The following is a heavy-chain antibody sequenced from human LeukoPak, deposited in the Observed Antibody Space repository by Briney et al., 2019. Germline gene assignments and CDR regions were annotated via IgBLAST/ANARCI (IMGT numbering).Heavy chain of an antibody. D-gene: IGHD3-9*01. CDR2: ISYDGSNK. CDR3: AKDPSYDTLTGYAD. Sequence: GGSLRLSCAASGFTFSSYGMHWVRQAPGKGLEWVAVISYDGSNKYYADSVKGRFTISRDNSKNTLYLQMNSLRAEDTAVYYCAKDPSYDTLTGYADWGQGTLVTVSS. V-gene: IGHV3-30*18. J-gene: IGHJ4*02. CDR1: GFTFSSYG.